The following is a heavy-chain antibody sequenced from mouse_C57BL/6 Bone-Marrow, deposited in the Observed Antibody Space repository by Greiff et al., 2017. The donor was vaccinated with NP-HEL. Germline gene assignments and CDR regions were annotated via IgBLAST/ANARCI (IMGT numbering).Heavy chain of an antibody. CDR2: ISSGGSYT. J-gene: IGHJ2*01. D-gene: IGHD1-1*01. Sequence: EVMLVESGGDLVKPGGSLKLSCAASGFTFSSYGMSWVRQTPDQRLEWVATISSGGSYTYYTDSVKGRFTISRDNAKNTLYLQMSSLKSEDTAMYYCARHGATVVADFDYWGQGTTLTVSS. CDR1: GFTFSSYG. CDR3: ARHGATVVADFDY. V-gene: IGHV5-6*01.